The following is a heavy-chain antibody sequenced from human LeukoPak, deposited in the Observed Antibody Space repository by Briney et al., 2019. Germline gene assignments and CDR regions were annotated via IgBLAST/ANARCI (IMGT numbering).Heavy chain of an antibody. CDR3: ARLLYAGVTDDGMDV. J-gene: IGHJ6*02. D-gene: IGHD4-23*01. V-gene: IGHV4-39*01. Sequence: SETLSLTCTVSGGSISSYYWGWIRQPPGKGLEWIGSIYYSGSTYYNPSLKSRVTISVDTSKNQFSLKLSSVTAADTAVYYCARLLYAGVTDDGMDVWGQGTTVTVSS. CDR2: IYYSGST. CDR1: GGSISSYY.